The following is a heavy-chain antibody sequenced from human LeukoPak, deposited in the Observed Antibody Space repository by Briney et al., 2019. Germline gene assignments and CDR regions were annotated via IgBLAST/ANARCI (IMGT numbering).Heavy chain of an antibody. Sequence: GGSLRLSCAASGFTFSSYAMSWVRQAPGKGLESVSAISGSGGSTYYADSVKGRFTISRDNSKNTLYLQMNSLRAEDTAVYYCAKDPWLSHAFDIWGQGTMVTVSS. D-gene: IGHD6-19*01. J-gene: IGHJ3*02. CDR3: AKDPWLSHAFDI. V-gene: IGHV3-23*01. CDR2: ISGSGGST. CDR1: GFTFSSYA.